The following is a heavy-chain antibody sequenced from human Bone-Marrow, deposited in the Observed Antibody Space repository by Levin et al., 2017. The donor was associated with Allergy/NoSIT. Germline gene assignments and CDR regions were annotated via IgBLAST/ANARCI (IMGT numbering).Heavy chain of an antibody. Sequence: ASVKVSCKASGGTFSSYAISWVRQAPGQGLEWMGGIIPIFGTANYAQKFQGRVTITADKSTSTAYMELSSLRSEDTAVYYGAGRRARDGYNWGWGNYWGQGTLVTVSS. J-gene: IGHJ4*02. D-gene: IGHD5-24*01. CDR2: IIPIFGTA. CDR1: GGTFSSYA. CDR3: AGRRARDGYNWGWGNY. V-gene: IGHV1-69*06.